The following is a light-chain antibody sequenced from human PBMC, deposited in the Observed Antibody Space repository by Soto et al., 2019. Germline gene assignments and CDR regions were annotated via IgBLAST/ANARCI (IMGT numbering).Light chain of an antibody. J-gene: IGKJ1*01. CDR3: QQYNLYWT. V-gene: IGKV1-5*03. CDR1: QTISNW. CDR2: KAS. Sequence: DIQMTQSPSTLPASVGDRVTITCRASQTISNWLAWYQQKPGKVPKLLIYKASSLESGVQSRFSGSGSGTEFSLTISSLQPDDFATYYCQQYNLYWTFGQGTKVEIK.